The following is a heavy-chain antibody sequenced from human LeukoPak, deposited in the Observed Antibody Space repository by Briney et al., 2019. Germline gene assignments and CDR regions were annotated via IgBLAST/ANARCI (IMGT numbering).Heavy chain of an antibody. Sequence: SVKVSCKASGGTFSSYAISWVRQAPGQGLEWMGRIIPILGIANYAQKFQGRVTITADKSTSTAYMELSSLRSEDTAVYYCARDMGSGSLHYWGQGTLVTVSS. CDR2: IIPILGIA. CDR3: ARDMGSGSLHY. V-gene: IGHV1-69*04. CDR1: GGTFSSYA. D-gene: IGHD1-26*01. J-gene: IGHJ4*02.